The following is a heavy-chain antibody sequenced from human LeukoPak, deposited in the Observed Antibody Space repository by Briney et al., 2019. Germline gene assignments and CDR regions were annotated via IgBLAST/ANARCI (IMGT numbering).Heavy chain of an antibody. Sequence: SETLSLTCSVSGDSISSTGRYCFWDWIRQPPGKGLELIGTIYHSVTTYYTPALKIRVAVSVDTSRNQFSLRLTSVTAADTAVYYCARRLGVETYFDYWGQGILVTVSS. CDR1: GDSISSTGRYCF. V-gene: IGHV4-39*01. J-gene: IGHJ4*02. D-gene: IGHD3-10*01. CDR3: ARRLGVETYFDY. CDR2: IYHSVTT.